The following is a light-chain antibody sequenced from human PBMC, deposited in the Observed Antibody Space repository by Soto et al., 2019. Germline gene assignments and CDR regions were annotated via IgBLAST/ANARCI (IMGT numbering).Light chain of an antibody. CDR2: GAS. J-gene: IGKJ1*01. CDR1: QSVSSSY. V-gene: IGKV3-20*01. Sequence: EIVLKQSPGTLSLSPGERATLSCRASQSVSSSYLAWYQQKPGQAPRLLIYGASSRATGIPDRFSGSGSGTDFTLTISRLEPEDFAVYYCQQYGSSPPWTFGLGTKVKIK. CDR3: QQYGSSPPWT.